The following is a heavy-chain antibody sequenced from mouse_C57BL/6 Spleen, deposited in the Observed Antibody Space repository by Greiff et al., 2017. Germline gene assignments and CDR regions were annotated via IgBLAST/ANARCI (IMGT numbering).Heavy chain of an antibody. CDR2: LYPGSGNT. Sequence: VKLMESGPELVKPGASVKISCKASGYSFTSYYIHWVKQRPGQGLEWIGWLYPGSGNTKYNEKFKGKATLTADTSSSTAYMQLSSLTSEDSAVYYCASLIYYDYDAYAMDYWGQGTSVTVSS. CDR3: ASLIYYDYDAYAMDY. D-gene: IGHD2-4*01. J-gene: IGHJ4*01. CDR1: GYSFTSYY. V-gene: IGHV1-66*01.